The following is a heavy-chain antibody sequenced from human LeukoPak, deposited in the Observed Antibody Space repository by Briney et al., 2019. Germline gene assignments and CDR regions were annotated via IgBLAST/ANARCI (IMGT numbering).Heavy chain of an antibody. CDR2: IWYDGSNK. Sequence: GGSLRLSCAASGFTFSSHGMHWVRQAPGKGLEWVAVIWYDGSNKYYADSVKGRFTISRDNSKNTLYLQMNSLRAEDTAVYYCARDRIVGASVIDYWGQGTLVTVSS. J-gene: IGHJ4*02. CDR1: GFTFSSHG. D-gene: IGHD1-26*01. V-gene: IGHV3-33*01. CDR3: ARDRIVGASVIDY.